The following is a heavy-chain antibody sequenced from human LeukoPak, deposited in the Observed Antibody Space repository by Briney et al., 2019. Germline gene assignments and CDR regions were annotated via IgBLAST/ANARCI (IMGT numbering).Heavy chain of an antibody. CDR1: GFTFTSYA. Sequence: GGSLRLSCAASGFTFTSYAMSWVRQAPGKGLGWVSTVSSGGGSTYYADSVKGRFTISRDNSKNTLYLQMSSLRVEDTAVYYCAKALDRPAFYFDYWGQGTLVTVSS. CDR3: AKALDRPAFYFDY. V-gene: IGHV3-23*01. J-gene: IGHJ4*02. CDR2: VSSGGGST.